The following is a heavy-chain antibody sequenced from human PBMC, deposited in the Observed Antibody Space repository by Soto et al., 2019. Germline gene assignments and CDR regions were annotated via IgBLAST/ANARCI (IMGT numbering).Heavy chain of an antibody. CDR3: AREQDIVVVPAAIGSFWFDP. CDR2: IIPIFGTA. V-gene: IGHV1-69*13. CDR1: GGTFSSYA. D-gene: IGHD2-2*02. J-gene: IGHJ5*02. Sequence: SVKVSCKASGGTFSSYAISWVRQAPGQGLEWMGGIIPIFGTANYAQKFQGRVTITVDESTSTAYTELSSLRSEDTAVYYCAREQDIVVVPAAIGSFWFDPWGQGTLVTVSS.